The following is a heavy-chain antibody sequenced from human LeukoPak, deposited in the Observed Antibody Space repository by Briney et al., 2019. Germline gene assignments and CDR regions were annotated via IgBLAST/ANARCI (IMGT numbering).Heavy chain of an antibody. Sequence: GASVKVSCKASGYTFTSYGISWVRQAPGQGLEWMGWISAYNGNTNYAQKLQGRVTMTTDTSTSTAYMELRSLRSDDTAVYYCARYGDYPDPYYYGMDVWGQGTTVTVSS. V-gene: IGHV1-18*01. D-gene: IGHD4-17*01. CDR2: ISAYNGNT. CDR3: ARYGDYPDPYYYGMDV. J-gene: IGHJ6*02. CDR1: GYTFTSYG.